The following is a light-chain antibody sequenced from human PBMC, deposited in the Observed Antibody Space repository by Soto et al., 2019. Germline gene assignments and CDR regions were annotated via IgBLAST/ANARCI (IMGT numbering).Light chain of an antibody. J-gene: IGKJ1*01. CDR3: QQYNNWPPWT. V-gene: IGKV3-15*01. Sequence: EIVMTQSPATLSVSPGERATLSCRASQSVSSNLAWYQQKPGQAPRLLIYGASTRATVIPARFSGSGSGTEFTLTISSLQSEDFAVYYCQQYNNWPPWTFGQGTKAEIK. CDR2: GAS. CDR1: QSVSSN.